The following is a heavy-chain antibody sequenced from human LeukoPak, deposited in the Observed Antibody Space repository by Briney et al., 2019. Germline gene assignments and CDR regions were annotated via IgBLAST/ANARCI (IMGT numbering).Heavy chain of an antibody. V-gene: IGHV1-2*02. Sequence: ASVKVSCKASGGTFSSYAISWVRQAPGQGLEWMGWINPNSGGTNYAQKFQGRVTMTRDTSISTAYMELSRLRSDDTAVYYCARDRAGSGDYWGQGTLVTVSS. D-gene: IGHD3-10*01. CDR2: INPNSGGT. J-gene: IGHJ4*02. CDR3: ARDRAGSGDY. CDR1: GGTFSSYA.